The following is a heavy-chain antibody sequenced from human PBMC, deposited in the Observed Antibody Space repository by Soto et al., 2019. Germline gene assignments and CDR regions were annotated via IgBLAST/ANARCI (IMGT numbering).Heavy chain of an antibody. D-gene: IGHD3-22*01. CDR2: ISYSGST. CDR1: GGSVSSGSYY. CDR3: ARTPYYSEGHFDY. J-gene: IGHJ4*02. Sequence: QVQLQVSGPGLLKASETLSLTCSVSGGSVSSGSYYWNWIRQTPGKGLEWIAFISYSGSTSYNPSLKSRVTISVDKSTNQFSLRLSSVTAADTAMYFCARTPYYSEGHFDYWAQGTRVTVSA. V-gene: IGHV4-61*01.